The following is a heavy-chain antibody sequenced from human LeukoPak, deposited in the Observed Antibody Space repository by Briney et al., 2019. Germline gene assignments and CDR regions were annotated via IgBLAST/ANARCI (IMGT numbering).Heavy chain of an antibody. D-gene: IGHD3-22*01. Sequence: SETLSLTCAVYGGSFSGYYWSWIRQPPGKGLEWIGEINHSGSTNYNPSLKSRVTISVDTSKNQFSLKLSSVTAADTAVYYCARPYYYDTGAYYYYFHYWGQGTLVTVSS. CDR3: ARPYYYDTGAYYYYFHY. CDR1: GGSFSGYY. J-gene: IGHJ4*02. V-gene: IGHV4-34*01. CDR2: INHSGST.